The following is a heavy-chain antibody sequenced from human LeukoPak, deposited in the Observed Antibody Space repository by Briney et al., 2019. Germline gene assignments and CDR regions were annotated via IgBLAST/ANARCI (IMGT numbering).Heavy chain of an antibody. J-gene: IGHJ4*02. V-gene: IGHV3-23*01. CDR2: ISGSGGST. Sequence: GGSLRLSCAASGFTFSSYAMSWVRQAPGKGQEWVSAISGSGGSTYYADSVKGRFTISRDNSKNTLYLQMNSLRAEDTAVYYCAKDPDIVVVVAAADYWGQGTLVTVSS. CDR1: GFTFSSYA. CDR3: AKDPDIVVVVAAADY. D-gene: IGHD2-15*01.